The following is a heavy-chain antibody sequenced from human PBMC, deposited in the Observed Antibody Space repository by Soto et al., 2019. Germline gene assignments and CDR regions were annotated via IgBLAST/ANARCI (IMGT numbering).Heavy chain of an antibody. J-gene: IGHJ4*02. D-gene: IGHD1-1*01. CDR3: ARAALQSDLDFDH. CDR2: VSDSGST. CDR1: GWSFSGYY. V-gene: IGHV4-59*13. Sequence: PSEILSLTCVVYGWSFSGYYWSWIRQPPGKTLEWIGYVSDSGSTNYNPSLKSRLTMFMDTSKSQFSLKMTSVTAADTAVYYCARAALQSDLDFDHWGQGSLVTVSS.